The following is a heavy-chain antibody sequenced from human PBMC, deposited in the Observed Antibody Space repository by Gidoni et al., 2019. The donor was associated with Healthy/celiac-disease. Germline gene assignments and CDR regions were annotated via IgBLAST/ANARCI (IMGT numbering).Heavy chain of an antibody. CDR2: ISAYNGNT. J-gene: IGHJ4*02. CDR1: GYTFTSYG. V-gene: IGHV1-18*04. D-gene: IGHD3-22*01. CDR3: ARDSFPYYDSIKLPPGY. Sequence: QVQLVQSGAEVKKPGASVKVSCKASGYTFTSYGIRWVRQAPGQGLEWMGWISAYNGNTNYAQKLQGRVTMTTDTSTSTAYMELRSLRSDDTAVYYCARDSFPYYDSIKLPPGYWGQGTLVTVSS.